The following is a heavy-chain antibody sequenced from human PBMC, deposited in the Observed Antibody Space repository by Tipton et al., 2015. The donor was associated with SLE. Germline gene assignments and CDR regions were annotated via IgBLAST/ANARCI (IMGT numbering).Heavy chain of an antibody. CDR1: GGSISSSSYY. CDR2: IFYSGST. J-gene: IGHJ4*02. D-gene: IGHD3-3*01. Sequence: TLSLTCTVSGGSISSSSYYWAWIRQPPGKGLEWIGYIFYSGSTNSNPSLKSRVTMSVDTFKNQFSLNLSSVTAADTAVYYCARDGPASWGYGLWSGYFDLWGQGTLVTVSS. CDR3: ARDGPASWGYGLWSGYFDL. V-gene: IGHV4-61*01.